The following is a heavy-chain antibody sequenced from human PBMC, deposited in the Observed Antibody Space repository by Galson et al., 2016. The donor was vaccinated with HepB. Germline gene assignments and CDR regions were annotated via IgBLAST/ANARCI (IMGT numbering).Heavy chain of an antibody. V-gene: IGHV3-23*01. Sequence: SLRLSCAASGFTFSTYAMTWVRQAPGKRLEWVSGISDGGGTTYYADSVKGRFTISRDNSKNTLYLHMNSLRVEDTAVYYCAKAGCGNCYSPDYWCQGTLVTVSS. CDR1: GFTFSTYA. CDR3: AKAGCGNCYSPDY. D-gene: IGHD2-21*02. CDR2: ISDGGGTT. J-gene: IGHJ4*02.